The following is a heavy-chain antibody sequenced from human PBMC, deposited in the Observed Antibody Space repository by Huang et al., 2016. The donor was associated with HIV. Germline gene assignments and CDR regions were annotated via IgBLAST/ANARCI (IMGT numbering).Heavy chain of an antibody. CDR3: VRIGYGENSYGSGYFDP. D-gene: IGHD4-17*01. CDR1: GFTLTTFS. Sequence: EVQLVESGGGLVKPGGSLRLSCAASGFTLTTFSMNWVRQAPGRGREWVASINVPVINIYYADSVDGRFTISRDNTRNSLYLQLNSLRAEDTAVYYCVRIGYGENSYGSGYFDPWGQGTLVAVSS. J-gene: IGHJ5*02. CDR2: INVPVINI. V-gene: IGHV3-21*01.